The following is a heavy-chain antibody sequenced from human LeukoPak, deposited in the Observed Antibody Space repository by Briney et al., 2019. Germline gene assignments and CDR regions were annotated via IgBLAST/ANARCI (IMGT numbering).Heavy chain of an antibody. CDR3: ARGGVGATTYVWFDP. CDR2: INPSGGST. Sequence: ASVKVSCKASGYTFTSYGISWVRQAPGQGLECMGIINPSGGSTSYAQKFQGRVTMTRDMYTSTVYMELSSLRSEDTAVYYCARGGVGATTYVWFDPWGQGTLVTVSS. D-gene: IGHD1-26*01. V-gene: IGHV1-46*01. J-gene: IGHJ5*02. CDR1: GYTFTSYG.